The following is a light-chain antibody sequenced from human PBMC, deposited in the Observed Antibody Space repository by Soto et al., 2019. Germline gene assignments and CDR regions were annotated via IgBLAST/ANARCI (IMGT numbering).Light chain of an antibody. Sequence: EIVLTQSPATLSLSPGERVTLSCRASESVSTNLAWYQQKAGQAPRLLIYGASTRATGIPARFSGSGSGTGFTLTISGLQSEDFAVYYCQQYSIWRTFGQGTKV. J-gene: IGKJ1*01. CDR1: ESVSTN. CDR3: QQYSIWRT. V-gene: IGKV3-15*01. CDR2: GAS.